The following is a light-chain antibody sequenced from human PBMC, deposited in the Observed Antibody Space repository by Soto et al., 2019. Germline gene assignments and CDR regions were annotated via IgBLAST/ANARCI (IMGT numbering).Light chain of an antibody. Sequence: QSVLTQPPSASGTPGQRVTFSCSGSSSNIGSATVNWYQQLPGTAPKLLIFNNNQRPSEVPDRFSGSKSGTSASLAISGLQSEDEADYYCAAWDDSFNGLYVFGTGTKVTVL. V-gene: IGLV1-44*01. CDR3: AAWDDSFNGLYV. CDR1: SSNIGSAT. J-gene: IGLJ1*01. CDR2: NNN.